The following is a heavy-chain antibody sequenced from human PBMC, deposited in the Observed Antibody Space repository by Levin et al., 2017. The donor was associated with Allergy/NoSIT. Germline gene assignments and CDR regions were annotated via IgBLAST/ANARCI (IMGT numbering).Heavy chain of an antibody. Sequence: PGGSLRLSCTVSGGSISSYYWSWIRQPPGKGLEWIGYIYYSGSTNYNPSLKSRVTISVDTSKNQFSLKLSSVTAADTAVYYCARDRDGIVAYYWGQGTLVTVSS. CDR2: IYYSGST. V-gene: IGHV4-59*01. CDR3: ARDRDGIVAYY. J-gene: IGHJ4*02. CDR1: GGSISSYY. D-gene: IGHD2/OR15-2a*01.